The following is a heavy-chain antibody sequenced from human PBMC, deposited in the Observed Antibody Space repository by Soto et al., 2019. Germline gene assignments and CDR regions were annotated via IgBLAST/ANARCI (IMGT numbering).Heavy chain of an antibody. D-gene: IGHD4-17*01. CDR3: AREPYGDYTGY. J-gene: IGHJ4*02. CDR1: GGTFSSYS. V-gene: IGHV1-69*08. CDR2: ITPILGIA. Sequence: QVQLVQSGAEVKKPGSSVKVSCKASGGTFSSYSINWVRQAPGQGLEWMGRITPILGIANYAQKFQGRVTITADKSTSTAYMELSSLRSEDTAGYYGAREPYGDYTGYWGQGTLVTVSS.